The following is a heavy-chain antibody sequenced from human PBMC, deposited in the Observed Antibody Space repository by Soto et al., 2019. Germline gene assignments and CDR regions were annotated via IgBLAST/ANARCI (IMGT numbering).Heavy chain of an antibody. CDR3: ARTESGTLDP. J-gene: IGHJ5*02. D-gene: IGHD1-7*01. CDR2: IYHSGST. V-gene: IGHV4-30-2*01. Sequence: PSETLSLTCAVSGGSISSGGYSWSWIRQPPGKDLEWIGYIYHSGSTYYNPSLKSRVTISVDRSKNQFSLKLSSVTAADTAVYYCARTESGTLDPWGQGTLVTVSS. CDR1: GGSISSGGYS.